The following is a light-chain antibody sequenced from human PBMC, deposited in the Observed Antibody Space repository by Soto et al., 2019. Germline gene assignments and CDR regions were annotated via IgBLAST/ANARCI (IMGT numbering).Light chain of an antibody. V-gene: IGKV1-33*01. J-gene: IGKJ3*01. CDR3: QQYDNLLFT. CDR2: DAS. CDR1: HDITKY. Sequence: DIQMTQSQSSLSASVGERVTITCQASHDITKYLNWYQQKPGQAPKLLIYDASNLETGVPSRFSGSGSGTDFTFTISSLQPEDFATYYCQQYDNLLFTFGPGTKVDVK.